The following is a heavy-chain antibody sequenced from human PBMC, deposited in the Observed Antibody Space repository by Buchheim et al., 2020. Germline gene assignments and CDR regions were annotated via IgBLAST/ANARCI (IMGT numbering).Heavy chain of an antibody. CDR2: IRYDGSNK. V-gene: IGHV3-30*02. CDR3: AKDLRITIFGVVQVGGYGMDV. CDR1: GFTFSSYG. Sequence: QVQLVESGGGVVQPGRSLRLSCVASGFTFSSYGMHWVRQAPGKGLEWVAFIRYDGSNKYYADSVKGRFTISRDNSKNTLYLQMNSLRAEDTAVYYCAKDLRITIFGVVQVGGYGMDVWGQGTT. D-gene: IGHD3-3*01. J-gene: IGHJ6*02.